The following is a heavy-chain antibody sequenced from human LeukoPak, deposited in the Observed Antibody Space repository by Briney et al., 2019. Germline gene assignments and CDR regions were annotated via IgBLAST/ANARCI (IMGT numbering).Heavy chain of an antibody. CDR3: AKCNAAKGSTTCYTDDAFDI. Sequence: GGSLRLSCAVSGITLSNYGMSWVRQAPGKGLEWVAGISGSGGGTYYADSVKGRFTISRDNSKNTLYLQMNSLRAEDTAVYYCAKCNAAKGSTTCYTDDAFDIWGQGTMVTVSS. V-gene: IGHV3-23*01. CDR1: GITLSNYG. CDR2: ISGSGGGT. J-gene: IGHJ3*02. D-gene: IGHD2-2*02.